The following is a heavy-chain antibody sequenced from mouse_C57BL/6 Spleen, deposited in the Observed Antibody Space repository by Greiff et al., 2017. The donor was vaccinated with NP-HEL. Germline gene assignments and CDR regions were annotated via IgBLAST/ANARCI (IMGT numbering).Heavy chain of an antibody. J-gene: IGHJ2*01. Sequence: EVKVEESGPGLVKPSQSLSLTCSVTGYSITSGYYWNWIRQFPGNKLEWMGYISYDGSNNYNPSLKNRISITRDTSKNQFFLKLNSVTTEDTATYYCARDSSGLDYWGQGTTLTVSS. V-gene: IGHV3-6*01. CDR1: GYSITSGYY. D-gene: IGHD3-2*02. CDR3: ARDSSGLDY. CDR2: ISYDGSN.